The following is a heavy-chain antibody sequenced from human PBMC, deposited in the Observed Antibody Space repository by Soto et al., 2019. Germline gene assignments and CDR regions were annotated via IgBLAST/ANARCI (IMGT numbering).Heavy chain of an antibody. D-gene: IGHD2-15*01. J-gene: IGHJ5*02. V-gene: IGHV1-69*12. CDR1: GGTFSSYA. CDR3: AREADVRVVAATPANNWFDP. Sequence: QVQLVQSGAEVKKPGSSVKVSCKASGGTFSSYAISWVRQAPGQGLEWMGGIIPIFGTANYAQKFQGRVTITADESTSTAYMELSSLRSEDTAVYYCAREADVRVVAATPANNWFDPWGQGTLVTVSS. CDR2: IIPIFGTA.